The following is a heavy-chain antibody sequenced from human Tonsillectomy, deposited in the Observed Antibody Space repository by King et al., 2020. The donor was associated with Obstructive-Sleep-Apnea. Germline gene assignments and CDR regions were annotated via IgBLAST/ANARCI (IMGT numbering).Heavy chain of an antibody. CDR3: ARGTGWYGVDV. Sequence: VQLQESGPGLVKPSETRSLTCTVSGGSIISYSWTWIRQPPGKGLEWIGHVYYSGSTNYKPSLKWRVTISADTSKNQFSLKLSSVTAADTGVYYCARGTGWYGVDVWGQGTTVTVSS. J-gene: IGHJ6*02. CDR1: GGSIISYS. V-gene: IGHV4-59*01. D-gene: IGHD6-19*01. CDR2: VYYSGST.